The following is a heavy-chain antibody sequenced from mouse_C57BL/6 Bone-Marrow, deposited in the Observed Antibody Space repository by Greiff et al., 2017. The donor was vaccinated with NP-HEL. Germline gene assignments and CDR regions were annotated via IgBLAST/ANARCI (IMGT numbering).Heavy chain of an antibody. V-gene: IGHV1-64*01. CDR1: GYTFTSYW. J-gene: IGHJ4*01. Sequence: VKLVESGAELVKPGASVKLSCKASGYTFTSYWMHWVKQRPGQGLEWIGMLHPNSGSTNYNEKFKSKATLTVDKSSSTAYMQLSSLTSEDSAVYYCAREVLRRNYAMDYWGQGTSVTVSS. CDR2: LHPNSGST. D-gene: IGHD1-2*01. CDR3: AREVLRRNYAMDY.